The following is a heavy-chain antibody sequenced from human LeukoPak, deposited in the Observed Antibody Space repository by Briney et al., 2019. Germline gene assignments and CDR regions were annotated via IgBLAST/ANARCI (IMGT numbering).Heavy chain of an antibody. D-gene: IGHD1-7*01. V-gene: IGHV4-59*01. CDR1: GGSISSYY. CDR3: ARGSRELYYFDY. J-gene: IGHJ4*02. Sequence: SETLSLTCTVSGGSISSYYWSWLRQPPGKGLEWIGYIYYSGSTKYNPSLKSRVTISVDASKTQFSLKLNSVTAADTAVYYCARGSRELYYFDYWGQGTLVTVSS. CDR2: IYYSGST.